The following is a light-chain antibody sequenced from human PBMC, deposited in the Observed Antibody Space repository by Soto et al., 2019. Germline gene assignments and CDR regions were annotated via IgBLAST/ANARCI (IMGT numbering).Light chain of an antibody. Sequence: QSVLTQPPSVSGAPGQRVTISCTGSSSNIGAGYDVHWYQQLPGTAPNLLIYGNSNRPSGVPDRFSGSKSGTSASLASTGLQAEDEADYYCQSYDSSLSGRWVFGGGTKLTVL. CDR2: GNS. V-gene: IGLV1-40*01. J-gene: IGLJ3*02. CDR3: QSYDSSLSGRWV. CDR1: SSNIGAGYD.